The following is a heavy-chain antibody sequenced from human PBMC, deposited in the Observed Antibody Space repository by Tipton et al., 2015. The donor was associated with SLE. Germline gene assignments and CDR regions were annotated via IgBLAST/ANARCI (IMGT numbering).Heavy chain of an antibody. D-gene: IGHD5-18*01. CDR1: GGSLSGYY. CDR2: ISQSGST. CDR3: ARPRGYSRSNWCFDL. J-gene: IGHJ2*01. Sequence: LRLFCAVYGGSLSGYYWSWIRQPPGKGLEWIGEISQSGSTNYNPSLKSRVTVSIDTSKNQFSLRLRSVTVADTAVYYCARPRGYSRSNWCFDLWGRGTLVTVSS. V-gene: IGHV4-34*01.